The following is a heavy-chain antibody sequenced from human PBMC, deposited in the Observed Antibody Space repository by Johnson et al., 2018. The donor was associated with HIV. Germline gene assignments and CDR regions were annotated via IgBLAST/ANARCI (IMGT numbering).Heavy chain of an antibody. CDR2: IWYAGSNK. V-gene: IGHV3-33*08. CDR1: EITFHDQG. Sequence: QMLLVESGGGVVRPGGSQRLSCEASEITFHDQGMKWVRQTPGKGLEWVAVIWYAGSNKYYAASVKGRFTISRYNSKNTLYLQMNSLRAEDTALYYCARDGTTGPSGDGFDIWGQGTMVTVSS. J-gene: IGHJ3*02. CDR3: ARDGTTGPSGDGFDI. D-gene: IGHD4-17*01.